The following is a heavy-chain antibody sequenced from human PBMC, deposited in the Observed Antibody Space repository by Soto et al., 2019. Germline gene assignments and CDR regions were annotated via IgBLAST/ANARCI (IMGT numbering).Heavy chain of an antibody. CDR2: IYPGDSDV. CDR3: ARDRVLGSAQTTVTTYYGMDV. D-gene: IGHD4-4*01. V-gene: IGHV5-51*01. J-gene: IGHJ6*02. CDR1: GYTFSTYW. Sequence: PGESLKISCKGSGYTFSTYWIGWVRQMSGRGLEWMGIIYPGDSDVKYSPSFQGQVTISADKSISTAYLQWSSLKASDTATYYCARDRVLGSAQTTVTTYYGMDVWGQGTTVTVSS.